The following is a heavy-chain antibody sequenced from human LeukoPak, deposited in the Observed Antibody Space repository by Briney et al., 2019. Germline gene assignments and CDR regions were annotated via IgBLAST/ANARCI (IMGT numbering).Heavy chain of an antibody. Sequence: SQTLSLTCAISGDSVSSNSAAWNWIRQSPSKGLEWLGRTYYRSKWYNDYAVSVKSRITINPDTSKNQFSLQLNSVTPEDTAVYYCARGRVPGYYYYYGMDVWGQGTTVTVSS. CDR3: ARGRVPGYYYYYGMDV. D-gene: IGHD3-10*01. V-gene: IGHV6-1*01. CDR2: TYYRSKWYN. CDR1: GDSVSSNSAA. J-gene: IGHJ6*02.